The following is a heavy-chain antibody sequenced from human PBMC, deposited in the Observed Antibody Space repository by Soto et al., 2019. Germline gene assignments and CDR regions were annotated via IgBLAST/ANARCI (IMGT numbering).Heavy chain of an antibody. CDR3: ARVERGYSGYETKWFDP. J-gene: IGHJ5*02. V-gene: IGHV4-59*01. CDR1: GGSISSYY. CDR2: IYYSGST. Sequence: SETLSLTCTVSGGSISSYYWSWIRQPPGKGLEWIGYIYYSGSTNYNPSLKSRVTISVDTSKNQFSLKLSSVTAADTAVYYCARVERGYSGYETKWFDPWGQGTLVTVS. D-gene: IGHD5-12*01.